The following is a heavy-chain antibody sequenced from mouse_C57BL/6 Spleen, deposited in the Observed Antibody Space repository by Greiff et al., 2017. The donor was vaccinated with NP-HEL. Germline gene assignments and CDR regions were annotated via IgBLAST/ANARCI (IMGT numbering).Heavy chain of an antibody. CDR1: GYTFTSYW. CDR2: IHPNSGST. CDR3: AREAYYSNLFAY. D-gene: IGHD2-5*01. V-gene: IGHV1-64*01. J-gene: IGHJ3*01. Sequence: QVQLQQPGAELVKPGASVKLSCKASGYTFTSYWMHWVKQRPGQGLEWIGMIHPNSGSTNYNEKFKSKATLTVDKSSSTAYMQLSSLTSEDSAVDYCAREAYYSNLFAYWGQGTLVTVSA.